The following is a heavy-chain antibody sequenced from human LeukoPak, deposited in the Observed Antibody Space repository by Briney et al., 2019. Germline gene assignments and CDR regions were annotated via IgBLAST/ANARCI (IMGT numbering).Heavy chain of an antibody. CDR2: ITVSGGRT. CDR1: GLILSSYV. J-gene: IGHJ4*02. D-gene: IGHD3-10*01. CDR3: AKKTLGISHHFDY. V-gene: IGHV3-23*01. Sequence: PGGSLRLSCAASGLILSSYVMSWVRQAPGKGLEWVSTITVSGGRTYYADSVKGRFTISRDNSRNTVYLLMNSLGAEDTAVYYCAKKTLGISHHFDYWGQGTLVTVSS.